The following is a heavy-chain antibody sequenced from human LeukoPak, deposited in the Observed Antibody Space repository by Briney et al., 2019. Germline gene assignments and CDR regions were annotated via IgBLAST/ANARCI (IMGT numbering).Heavy chain of an antibody. J-gene: IGHJ4*02. V-gene: IGHV3-23*01. Sequence: GGSLRLSCAASGFTFSSYAMSWVRQAPGKGLEWFSAISGSGGSTYYADSVKGRFTISRDNSKNPLYLQMNSLRAEDTAVYYCAKDRRVVPAASAIGYWGQGTLVTVSS. CDR3: AKDRRVVPAASAIGY. D-gene: IGHD2-2*01. CDR2: ISGSGGST. CDR1: GFTFSSYA.